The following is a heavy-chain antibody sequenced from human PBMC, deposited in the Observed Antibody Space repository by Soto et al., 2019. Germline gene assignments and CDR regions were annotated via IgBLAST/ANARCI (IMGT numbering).Heavy chain of an antibody. Sequence: EVQLVESGGGLVRPGGSLRLSCAASGFTFSRYSMNWVRQAPGKGLEWVSSVSSTTNYIYYAESMKGRFTVSRDNAKNTVYLDMNSLSAEDTAVYYCERESEDLTANVDYWGQGTLVTVSS. V-gene: IGHV3-21*01. D-gene: IGHD1-1*01. J-gene: IGHJ4*02. CDR3: ERESEDLTANVDY. CDR2: VSSTTNYI. CDR1: GFTFSRYS.